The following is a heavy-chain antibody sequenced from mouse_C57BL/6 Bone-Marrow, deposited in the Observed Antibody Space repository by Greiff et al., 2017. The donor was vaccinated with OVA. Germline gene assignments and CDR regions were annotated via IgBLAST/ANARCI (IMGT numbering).Heavy chain of an antibody. CDR3: ARTTYWYFDV. J-gene: IGHJ1*03. V-gene: IGHV1-81*01. Sequence: QVQLKESGAELARPGASVKLSCKASGYTFTSYGISWVKQRTGQGLEWIGEIYPRSGNTYYNAKFKGKATLTADKSSSTAYMELRSLTSEDSAVYFCARTTYWYFDVWGTGTTVTVSS. D-gene: IGHD2-12*01. CDR2: IYPRSGNT. CDR1: GYTFTSYG.